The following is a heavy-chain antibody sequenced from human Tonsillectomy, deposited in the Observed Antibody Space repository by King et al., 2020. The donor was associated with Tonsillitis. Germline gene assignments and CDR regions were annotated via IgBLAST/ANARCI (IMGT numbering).Heavy chain of an antibody. Sequence: VQLVESGGGLIQPGGSLRLSCAVSGFTVSSNYMSWVRQAPGKGLEWVSVIYSGGTTYYGDSVRGRITISRDNSKNTLYYQMNSLRAEDPAGYYCARVLGSRCGSMGFDLWGRGTLVTVSS. D-gene: IGHD1-26*01. J-gene: IGHJ2*01. V-gene: IGHV3-53*01. CDR1: GFTVSSNY. CDR2: IYSGGTT. CDR3: ARVLGSRCGSMGFDL.